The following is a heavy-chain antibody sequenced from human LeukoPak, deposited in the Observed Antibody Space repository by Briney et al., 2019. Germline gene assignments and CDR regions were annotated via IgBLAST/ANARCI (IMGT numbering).Heavy chain of an antibody. Sequence: SETLSLTCTVSGGSISSYYWSWIRQPPGKGLEWIGYIYYSGSTNYNPSLKSRVTISVDTSKNQFSLKLSSVTAADTAVYYCARGTYYYDSSGYYYHYYFDYWGQGTLVTVSS. J-gene: IGHJ4*02. CDR1: GGSISSYY. V-gene: IGHV4-59*01. CDR3: ARGTYYYDSSGYYYHYYFDY. CDR2: IYYSGST. D-gene: IGHD3-22*01.